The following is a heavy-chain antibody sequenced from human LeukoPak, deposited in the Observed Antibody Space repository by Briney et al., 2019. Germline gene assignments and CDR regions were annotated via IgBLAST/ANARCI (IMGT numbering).Heavy chain of an antibody. CDR2: IYYSGGT. CDR1: GGSISSYY. V-gene: IGHV4-59*01. D-gene: IGHD4-17*01. CDR3: ARQLYRDYGDYVGYYFDY. Sequence: PSETLSLTCTVSGGSISSYYWSWIRQPPGKGLEWIGYIYYSGGTNYNSSLKSRVTISVDTSKNQFSLKLSSVTAADTAVYYCARQLYRDYGDYVGYYFDYWGQGTVVTVSS. J-gene: IGHJ4*02.